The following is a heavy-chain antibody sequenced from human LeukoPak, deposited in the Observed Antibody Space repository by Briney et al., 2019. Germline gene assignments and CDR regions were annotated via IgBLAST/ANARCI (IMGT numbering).Heavy chain of an antibody. V-gene: IGHV4-4*07. CDR3: ARSLTDLEWLLFDY. Sequence: SETLSLTCTVSGGSISSYYWSWNRQPAGKGLEWIGRIYTSGSTDYNPSLKSRVTISVDTSKNQFSLKLSSVTAADTAVYYCARSLTDLEWLLFDYWGQGTLVTVSS. J-gene: IGHJ4*02. CDR2: IYTSGST. CDR1: GGSISSYY. D-gene: IGHD3-3*01.